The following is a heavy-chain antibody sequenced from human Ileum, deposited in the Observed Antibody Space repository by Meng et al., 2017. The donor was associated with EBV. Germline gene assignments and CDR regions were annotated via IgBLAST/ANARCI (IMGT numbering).Heavy chain of an antibody. D-gene: IGHD2-15*01. CDR1: GYSFNKFA. J-gene: IGHJ4*02. V-gene: IGHV7-4-1*02. Sequence: GQLVQSGSELNKTGASVKVSCKASGYSFNKFAINWVRQAPGQGLEWVGWINTKTGDPRYAQGFTGRFVLSLDTSVSTAYLQISSLKPEDTAVYYCVRDGRSINLLDYWGQGTLVTVSS. CDR3: VRDGRSINLLDY. CDR2: INTKTGDP.